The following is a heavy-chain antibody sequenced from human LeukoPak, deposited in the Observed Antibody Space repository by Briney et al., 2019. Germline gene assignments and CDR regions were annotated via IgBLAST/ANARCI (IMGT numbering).Heavy chain of an antibody. V-gene: IGHV1-2*02. Sequence: ASVKVSCKASGYTFTGYYMHWVRQAPGQGLEWMGWINPNSGGTNYAQKFQGRVTMTRDTSISTAYMELSRLRSDDTAVYYCARDLRSPAEGVGYYYYYYMDVWGKGTTVTVSS. D-gene: IGHD2-2*01. J-gene: IGHJ6*03. CDR2: INPNSGGT. CDR3: ARDLRSPAEGVGYYYYYYMDV. CDR1: GYTFTGYY.